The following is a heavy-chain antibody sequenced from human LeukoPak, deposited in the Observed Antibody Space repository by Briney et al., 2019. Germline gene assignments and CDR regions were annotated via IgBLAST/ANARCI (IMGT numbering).Heavy chain of an antibody. CDR1: GYTFTGYY. Sequence: ASVKVSCKASGYTFTGYYMHWVRQAPGQGLEWMGWINPNSGGTNYARKFQGWVTMTRDTSISTAYMELSRLRSDDTAVYYCARDRRKQLVLDYWGQGTLVTVSS. D-gene: IGHD6-13*01. CDR3: ARDRRKQLVLDY. V-gene: IGHV1-2*04. CDR2: INPNSGGT. J-gene: IGHJ4*02.